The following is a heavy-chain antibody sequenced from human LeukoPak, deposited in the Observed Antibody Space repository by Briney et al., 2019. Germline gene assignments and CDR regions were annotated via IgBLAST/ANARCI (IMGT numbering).Heavy chain of an antibody. Sequence: SGGSLRLSCAASGFTFSSYEMNWVRQAPGKGLEWISYISLSGSSIKYADSVKGRFTVSRDNAKNSLYLQMKSLRAEDTAVYYCARNGIAVNGYFDYWGQGTLVTVSS. CDR1: GFTFSSYE. J-gene: IGHJ4*02. V-gene: IGHV3-48*03. CDR2: ISLSGSSI. CDR3: ARNGIAVNGYFDY. D-gene: IGHD6-19*01.